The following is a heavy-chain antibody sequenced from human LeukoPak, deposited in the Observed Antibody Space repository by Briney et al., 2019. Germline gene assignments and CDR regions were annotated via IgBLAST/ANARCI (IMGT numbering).Heavy chain of an antibody. CDR1: GGSISSSSYY. D-gene: IGHD3-16*01. Sequence: SETLSLTCTVSGGSISSSSYYWGWIRQPPGKGLEWIGSIYYSGSTYYNPSLKSRVTISVDTSKNQFSLKLSSVTAADTAVYYCAREGLSGEYGWGQGTMVTVSS. J-gene: IGHJ3*01. V-gene: IGHV4-39*07. CDR2: IYYSGST. CDR3: AREGLSGEYG.